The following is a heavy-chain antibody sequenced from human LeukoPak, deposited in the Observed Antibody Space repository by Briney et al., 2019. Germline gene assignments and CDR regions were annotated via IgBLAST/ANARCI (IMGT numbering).Heavy chain of an antibody. D-gene: IGHD6-13*01. CDR3: ARDFGVAAAGPKTNPSLILDY. J-gene: IGHJ4*02. CDR2: INPSGGST. Sequence: ASVKVSCKASGYTFTSYYMHWVRQAPGQGLEWMGIINPSGGSTSYAQKFQGRVTMTRDTSTSTVYMELSSLRSEDTAVYYCARDFGVAAAGPKTNPSLILDYWGQGTLVTVSS. V-gene: IGHV1-46*01. CDR1: GYTFTSYY.